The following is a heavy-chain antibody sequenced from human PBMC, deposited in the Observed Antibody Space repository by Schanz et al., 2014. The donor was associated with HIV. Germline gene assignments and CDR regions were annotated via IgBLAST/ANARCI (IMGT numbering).Heavy chain of an antibody. J-gene: IGHJ2*01. CDR3: ARSETIAARPVWYFDL. CDR1: GGTFSSYA. Sequence: QVQLVQSGAEVKNPGSSVKVSCKASGGTFSSYAVSWVRQAPGQGLEWMGAIIPMSRTTNYAQTFQGRLTITADESSNTAYLELSSLRSEDTAVYYCARSETIAARPVWYFDLWGRGTLVTVSS. CDR2: IIPMSRTT. V-gene: IGHV1-69*01. D-gene: IGHD6-6*01.